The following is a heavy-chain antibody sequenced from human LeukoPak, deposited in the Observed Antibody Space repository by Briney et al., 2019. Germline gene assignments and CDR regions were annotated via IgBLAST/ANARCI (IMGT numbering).Heavy chain of an antibody. V-gene: IGHV3-21*01. CDR2: ISSRSSFI. J-gene: IGHJ3*02. D-gene: IGHD2-21*01. CDR3: ARDCIEGPCDI. CDR1: GFTFSRHS. Sequence: PGGSLRLFCAASGFTFSRHSMNWIRQATGKGLEWVSSISSRSSFIYYADSVKGRFTISRDNAKNSLYLQMNSLRAEGTDVYYGARDCIEGPCDIWGQGTMVTVSS.